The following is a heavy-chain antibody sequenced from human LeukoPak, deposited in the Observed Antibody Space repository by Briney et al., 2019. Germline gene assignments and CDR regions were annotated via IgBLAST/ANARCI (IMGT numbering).Heavy chain of an antibody. Sequence: ASVKVSCKASGGTFSSYAISWVRQAPGQGLEWMGGIIPIFGTANYAQKFQGRVTITTDESTSTAYMELSSLRSEDTAVYYCARAGPYSSSFDYWGQGTLVTVSS. CDR2: IIPIFGTA. V-gene: IGHV1-69*05. D-gene: IGHD6-13*01. CDR3: ARAGPYSSSFDY. CDR1: GGTFSSYA. J-gene: IGHJ4*02.